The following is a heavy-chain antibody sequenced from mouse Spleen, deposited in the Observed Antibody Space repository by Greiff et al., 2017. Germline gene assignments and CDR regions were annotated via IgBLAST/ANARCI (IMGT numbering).Heavy chain of an antibody. CDR1: GYTFTDYE. Sequence: QVQLKQSGAELVRPGASVTLSCKASGYTFTDYEMHWVKQTPVHGLEWIGAIDPETGGTAYNQKFKGKAILTADKSSSTAYMELRSLTSEDSAVYYCTRRLLLLDYWGQGTTLTVSS. J-gene: IGHJ2*01. D-gene: IGHD1-1*01. CDR3: TRRLLLLDY. CDR2: IDPETGGT. V-gene: IGHV1-15*01.